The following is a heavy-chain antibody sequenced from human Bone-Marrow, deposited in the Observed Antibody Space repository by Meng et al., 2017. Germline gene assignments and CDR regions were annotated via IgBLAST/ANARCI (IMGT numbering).Heavy chain of an antibody. CDR3: ARTWIQLWYFDY. J-gene: IGHJ4*02. D-gene: IGHD5-18*01. CDR2: ISYDGSNK. Sequence: LSLTCAASGFTFSSYAMHWVRQAPGKGLEWVAVISYDGSNKYYADSVKGRFTISRDNSKNTLYLQMNSLRAEDTAVYYCARTWIQLWYFDYWGQGTLVTVSS. CDR1: GFTFSSYA. V-gene: IGHV3-30*04.